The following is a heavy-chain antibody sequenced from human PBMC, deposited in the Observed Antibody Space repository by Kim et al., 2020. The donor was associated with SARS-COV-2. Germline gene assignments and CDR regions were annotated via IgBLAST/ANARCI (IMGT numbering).Heavy chain of an antibody. CDR2: IKSKTDGGTT. J-gene: IGHJ4*02. CDR1: GFTFSNAW. D-gene: IGHD3-22*01. Sequence: GGSLRLSCAASGFTFSNAWMSWVRQAPGKGLEWVGRIKSKTDGGTTDYAAPVKGRFTISRDDSKNTLYLQMNSLKTEDTAVYYCTTQPGDSYYYDSSGYYLIFWGQGTLVTVSS. CDR3: TTQPGDSYYYDSSGYYLIF. V-gene: IGHV3-15*01.